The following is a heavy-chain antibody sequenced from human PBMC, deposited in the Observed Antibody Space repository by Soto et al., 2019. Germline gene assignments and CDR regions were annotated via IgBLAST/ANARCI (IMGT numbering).Heavy chain of an antibody. CDR2: IYHSGST. Sequence: QLQLQESGSGLVKPSQTLSLTCAVSGGSISSGGYSWSWIRQPPGKGLEWIGYIYHSGSTYYNPSLRSRVTVSVDRSRNQCSRKLSSVTAADTAAYYCARVPDYWGQGTLVTVSS. V-gene: IGHV4-30-2*01. CDR1: GGSISSGGYS. J-gene: IGHJ4*02. CDR3: ARVPDY.